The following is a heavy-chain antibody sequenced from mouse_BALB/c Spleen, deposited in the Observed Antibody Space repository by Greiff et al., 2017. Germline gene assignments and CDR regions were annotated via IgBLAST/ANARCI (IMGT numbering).Heavy chain of an antibody. Sequence: QVTLKESGPGLVAPSQSLSITCTVSGFSLTSYGVHWVRQPPGKGLEWLGVIWAGGSTNYNSALMSRLSISKDNSKSQVFLKMNSLQTDDTAMYYCARALITTVLAPFDYWGQGTTLTVSS. CDR1: GFSLTSYG. D-gene: IGHD1-1*01. CDR2: IWAGGST. V-gene: IGHV2-9*02. CDR3: ARALITTVLAPFDY. J-gene: IGHJ2*01.